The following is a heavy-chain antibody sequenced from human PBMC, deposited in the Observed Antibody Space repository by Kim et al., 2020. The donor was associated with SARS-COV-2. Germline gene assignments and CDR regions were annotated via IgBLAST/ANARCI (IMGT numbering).Heavy chain of an antibody. Sequence: GGSLRLSCAASGFTFSSYAMHWVRQAPGKGLEWVAVISYDGSNKYYADSVKGRFTISRDNSKNTLYLQMNSLRAEDTAVYYCARAHSGSYYNWFDPWGQGTPGHRLL. J-gene: IGHJ5*02. CDR1: GFTFSSYA. CDR2: ISYDGSNK. V-gene: IGHV3-30*04. D-gene: IGHD1-26*01. CDR3: ARAHSGSYYNWFDP.